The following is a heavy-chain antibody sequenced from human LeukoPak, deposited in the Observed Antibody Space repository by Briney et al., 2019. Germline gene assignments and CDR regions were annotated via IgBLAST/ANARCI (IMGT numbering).Heavy chain of an antibody. CDR1: GFTFSSYA. D-gene: IGHD3-16*02. Sequence: GGSLRLSCAASGFTFSSYAMHWVRQAPGKGLEWVAVISYDGSNKYYADSVKGRFTISRDNSKNTLYLQMNSLRAEDTAVYYCARDLKAGVVWGSYRQIYYMDVWGKGTTVTISS. V-gene: IGHV3-30*04. CDR3: ARDLKAGVVWGSYRQIYYMDV. J-gene: IGHJ6*03. CDR2: ISYDGSNK.